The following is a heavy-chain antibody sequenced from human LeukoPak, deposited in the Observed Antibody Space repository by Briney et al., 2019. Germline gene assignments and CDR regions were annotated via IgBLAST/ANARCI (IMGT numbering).Heavy chain of an antibody. D-gene: IGHD3-10*01. Sequence: GESLKISCKGSGYSFTSYWIGGVRQVPGKGVEGVGIIYPGDSDTRYSPSLQARVTISAAKSIITAYRQWSSLTASDTAMYSWARLGRRITMVRGVNNAFDIWGQGTMVTVSS. V-gene: IGHV5-51*01. CDR1: GYSFTSYW. J-gene: IGHJ3*02. CDR2: IYPGDSDT. CDR3: ARLGRRITMVRGVNNAFDI.